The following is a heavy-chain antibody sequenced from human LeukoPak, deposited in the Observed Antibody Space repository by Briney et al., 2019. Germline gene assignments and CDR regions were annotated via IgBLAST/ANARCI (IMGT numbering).Heavy chain of an antibody. CDR3: AREGYCSSTSCPFDY. D-gene: IGHD2-2*01. V-gene: IGHV1-69*04. J-gene: IGHJ4*02. CDR2: IIPIFGIA. CDR1: GGTFSSYA. Sequence: SVKVSCKASGGTFSSYAIRWVRQAPGQGLEWMGRIIPIFGIANYAQKFQGRVTITADKSTSTAYMELSSLRSEDTAVYYCAREGYCSSTSCPFDYWGQGTLVTVSS.